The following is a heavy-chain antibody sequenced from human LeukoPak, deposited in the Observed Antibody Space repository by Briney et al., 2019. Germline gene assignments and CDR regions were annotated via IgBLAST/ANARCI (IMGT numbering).Heavy chain of an antibody. V-gene: IGHV4-59*01. D-gene: IGHD5-24*01. CDR1: GGSISSYY. CDR3: ARDGYNLFDY. Sequence: SETLSLTCTVSGGSISSYYWSWLRQPPGKGLEWIGYIYYSGSTNYNPSLKSRGTISVDTSKNQSSLKLSSVTAADTAVYYYARDGYNLFDYWGQGTLVTVSS. J-gene: IGHJ4*02. CDR2: IYYSGST.